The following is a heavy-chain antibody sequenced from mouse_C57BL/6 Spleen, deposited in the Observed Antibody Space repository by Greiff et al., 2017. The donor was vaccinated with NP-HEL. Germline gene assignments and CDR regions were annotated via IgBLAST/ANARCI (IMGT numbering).Heavy chain of an antibody. V-gene: IGHV1-80*01. J-gene: IGHJ3*01. Sequence: VQLQQSGAELVKPGASVKISCKASGYAFSSYWMNWVKQRPGKGLEWIGQIYPGDGATNYNGKFKGKATLTADKSSSTSYMQLSSLTSEDSAVYFCARGNSQGVAYWGQGTLVTVSA. CDR3: ARGNSQGVAY. CDR1: GYAFSSYW. D-gene: IGHD2-12*01. CDR2: IYPGDGAT.